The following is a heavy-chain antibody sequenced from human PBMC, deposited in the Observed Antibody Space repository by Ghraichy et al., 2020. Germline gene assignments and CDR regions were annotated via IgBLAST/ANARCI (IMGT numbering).Heavy chain of an antibody. D-gene: IGHD1-14*01. Sequence: GGSLRLSWVASDFTFRGYHMNWVRQAPGKGLEWLSWINTSGTTTFYADSVKGRFTISRDNAKNSVFLQMNSLRAEDTAIYYCAKGDRATFDYWCQGSLVIVSS. V-gene: IGHV3-48*01. CDR2: INTSGTTT. CDR1: DFTFRGYH. CDR3: AKGDRATFDY. J-gene: IGHJ4*02.